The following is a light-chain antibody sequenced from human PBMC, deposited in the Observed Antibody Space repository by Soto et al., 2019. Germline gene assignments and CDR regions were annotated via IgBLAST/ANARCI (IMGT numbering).Light chain of an antibody. J-gene: IGKJ2*01. CDR2: AAS. Sequence: DIQMTQSPSSVSASVGDRVTITCRASQGISSWLVWYQQEPGKAPKLLIYAASSLQSGIPSRFSGSGSGTDFTLTISSLQPEDFATYYCQQANSFPYTFGQGTKVDIK. V-gene: IGKV1-12*01. CDR1: QGISSW. CDR3: QQANSFPYT.